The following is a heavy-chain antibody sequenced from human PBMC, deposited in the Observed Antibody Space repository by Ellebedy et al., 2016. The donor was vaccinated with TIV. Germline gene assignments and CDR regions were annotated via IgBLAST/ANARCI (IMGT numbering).Heavy chain of an antibody. Sequence: PGGSLRLSCAASGFTFRSWSMHWVRQAPGKGLEWVSSITTGNYIFYADSVKGRFTISRDNAKNSLYLQMNSLRAEDTAVYYCARFEKKEYLFDYWGQGTLVTVSS. CDR3: ARFEKKEYLFDY. V-gene: IGHV3-21*01. J-gene: IGHJ4*02. CDR1: GFTFRSWS. CDR2: ITTGNYI. D-gene: IGHD2-2*01.